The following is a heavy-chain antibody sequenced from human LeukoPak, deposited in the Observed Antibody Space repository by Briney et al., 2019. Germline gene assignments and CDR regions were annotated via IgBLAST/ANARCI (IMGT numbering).Heavy chain of an antibody. Sequence: PGRFLRLSCAASGFTFSSYGMHWVRQAPGKGLEWVAVISYDGSNKYYADSVKGRFTISRDNSKNTLYLQMNSLRAEDTAVYYSAKDLGDLQKYYYYGMDVWGQGTTVTVSS. CDR1: GFTFSSYG. CDR2: ISYDGSNK. D-gene: IGHD4-17*01. J-gene: IGHJ6*02. CDR3: AKDLGDLQKYYYYGMDV. V-gene: IGHV3-30*18.